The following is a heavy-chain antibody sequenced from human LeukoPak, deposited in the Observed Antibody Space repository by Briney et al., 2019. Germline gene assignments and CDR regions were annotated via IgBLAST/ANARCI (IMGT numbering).Heavy chain of an antibody. J-gene: IGHJ3*02. CDR3: ARLLKYYYGSGSPDAFAI. Sequence: GGSLRLSCAASAITFSTYAMSWVRQAPGEGLEWVANIKQDGSEKYYVDSVKGRFTISRDNAKNSLYLQMNSLRAEDTAVYYCARLLKYYYGSGSPDAFAIWGQGKMVTVSP. D-gene: IGHD3-10*01. CDR1: AITFSTYA. CDR2: IKQDGSEK. V-gene: IGHV3-7*01.